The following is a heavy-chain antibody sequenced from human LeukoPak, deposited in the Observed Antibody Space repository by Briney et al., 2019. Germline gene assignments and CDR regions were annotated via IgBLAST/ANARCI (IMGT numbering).Heavy chain of an antibody. Sequence: SVKVSCKASGGTFSSYAISWVRQAPGQGLEWMGGIIPIFGTANHAQKFQGRVTITADESTSTAYMELSSLRSEDTAVYYCARAPHYYGSSGYYGEYWGQGTLVTVSS. D-gene: IGHD3-22*01. CDR3: ARAPHYYGSSGYYGEY. CDR1: GGTFSSYA. V-gene: IGHV1-69*13. J-gene: IGHJ4*02. CDR2: IIPIFGTA.